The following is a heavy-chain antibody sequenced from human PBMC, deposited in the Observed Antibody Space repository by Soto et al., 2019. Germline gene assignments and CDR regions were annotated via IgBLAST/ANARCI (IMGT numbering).Heavy chain of an antibody. CDR1: GFSFSSYT. V-gene: IGHV3-21*06. CDR2: ITNRGTHT. D-gene: IGHD2-15*01. Sequence: PGGSLRLSCTASGFSFSSYTMNWVRQAPGKGLQWVASITNRGTHTYSADSVKGRFTISRDNDKNSLYLQMNNLRAEDTATYYCTRAHEVAWFDSWGLGTLVTVS. CDR3: TRAHEVAWFDS. J-gene: IGHJ5*01.